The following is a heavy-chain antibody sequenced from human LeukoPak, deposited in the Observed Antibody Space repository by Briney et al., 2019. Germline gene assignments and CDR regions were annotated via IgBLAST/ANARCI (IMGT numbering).Heavy chain of an antibody. D-gene: IGHD3-22*01. V-gene: IGHV4-59*02. J-gene: IGHJ1*01. CDR1: GGSVSGSY. Sequence: SETLSLTCTVSGGSVSGSYWSWVRQPPGKGLEWIGYIYYSGSTNYNPSLKSRVTISVDTSKNQFSLKLSSVTAADTAVYYCARRGYYFEFFQHWGQGTLVIVSS. CDR3: ARRGYYFEFFQH. CDR2: IYYSGST.